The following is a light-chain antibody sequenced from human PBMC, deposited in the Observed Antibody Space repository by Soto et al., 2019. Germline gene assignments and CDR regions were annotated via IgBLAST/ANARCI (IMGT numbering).Light chain of an antibody. Sequence: QSVLTQSPSASASLGASVKLTCTLSSGHSNYAIAWHQQQPEKGTRFLMKLNSDGSHSKGDGIPDRFSGSSSGAERYLTISTLQSDDEADYYCQTWVTGIHIFGGGTKLTVL. CDR1: SGHSNYA. CDR3: QTWVTGIHI. J-gene: IGLJ2*01. CDR2: LNSDGSH. V-gene: IGLV4-69*01.